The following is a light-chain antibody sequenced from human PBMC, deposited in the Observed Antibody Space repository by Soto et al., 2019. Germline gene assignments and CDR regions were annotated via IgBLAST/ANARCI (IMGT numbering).Light chain of an antibody. CDR3: QQYGTFPFS. V-gene: IGKV3-20*01. J-gene: IGKJ2*01. Sequence: EIVLTQSPGTLSLSPGESATLSCRANQVVSSSYLAWYQQKPGQAPRLLIYHASYRATGVPDRFSGSGSGTDFALTITRLEPEDFALFYCQQYGTFPFSFGKGTKLEIK. CDR1: QVVSSSY. CDR2: HAS.